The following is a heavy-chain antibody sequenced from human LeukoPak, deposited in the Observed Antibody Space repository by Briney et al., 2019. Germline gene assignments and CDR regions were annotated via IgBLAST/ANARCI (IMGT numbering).Heavy chain of an antibody. CDR3: ARFYYDSSGWGYGAFDI. CDR1: GGSISSYY. J-gene: IGHJ3*02. D-gene: IGHD3-22*01. CDR2: IYYSGST. V-gene: IGHV4-59*01. Sequence: PSETLSLTCTVSGGSISSYYWSWIRQPPGKGLGWIGYIYYSGSTNYNPSLKSRVTISVDTSKNQFSLKLSSVTAADTAVYYCARFYYDSSGWGYGAFDIWGQGTMVTVSS.